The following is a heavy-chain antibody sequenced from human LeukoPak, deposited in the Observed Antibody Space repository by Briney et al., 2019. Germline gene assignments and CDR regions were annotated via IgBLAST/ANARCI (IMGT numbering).Heavy chain of an antibody. J-gene: IGHJ5*02. CDR1: GFTFSDYY. D-gene: IGHD3-10*01. CDR3: ARGKRNYYGSGTSRFDP. CDR2: INHSGST. Sequence: GSLRLSCAASGFTFSDYYMSWIRQPPGKGLEWIGEINHSGSTNYNPSLKSRVTISVDTSKNQFSLKLSSVTAADTAVYYCARGKRNYYGSGTSRFDPWGQGTLVTVSS. V-gene: IGHV4-34*01.